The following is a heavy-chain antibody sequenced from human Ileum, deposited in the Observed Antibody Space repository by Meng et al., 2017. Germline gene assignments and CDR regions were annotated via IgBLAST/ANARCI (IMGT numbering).Heavy chain of an antibody. CDR1: GFSVSNEF. J-gene: IGHJ4*02. CDR3: TRGEDH. CDR2: IYSGGGT. V-gene: IGHV3-66*01. Sequence: EVQVVESGGGVVQRGGSLRLSCAASGFSVSNEFMSWVRQAQGKGLEWVSVIYSGGGTDYADSVKGRFTTSRDSSKNTMYLQMNNLRADDTAMYYCTRGEDHWGQGTLVTVSS.